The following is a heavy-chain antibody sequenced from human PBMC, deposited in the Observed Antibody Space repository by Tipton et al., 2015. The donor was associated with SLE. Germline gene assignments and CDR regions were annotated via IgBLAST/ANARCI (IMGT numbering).Heavy chain of an antibody. J-gene: IGHJ4*02. Sequence: TLSLTCAVYGGSFSGYYWSWIRQPPGKGLEWIGEINRSGSTNYNPSLKSRVTISVDTSKNQFSLKLSSVTAADTAVYYCARDKPHPSFDYWGQGSLVTVSS. D-gene: IGHD1-14*01. V-gene: IGHV4-34*01. CDR3: ARDKPHPSFDY. CDR1: GGSFSGYY. CDR2: INRSGST.